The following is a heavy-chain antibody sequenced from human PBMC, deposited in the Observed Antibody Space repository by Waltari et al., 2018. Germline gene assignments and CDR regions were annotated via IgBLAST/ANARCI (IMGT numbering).Heavy chain of an antibody. CDR3: TRGSQGFDP. V-gene: IGHV3-13*01. CDR1: GFTFSRYD. Sequence: EVQLVESGGGLVQPGGSLRLSCAASGFTFSRYDMHWVRQATGEGLEWVSTIGSAGDTYYPGSVKGRFTISRENAKNSLHLQMNSLRADDTAVYYCTRGSQGFDPWGQGTLVTVSS. CDR2: IGSAGDT. J-gene: IGHJ5*02.